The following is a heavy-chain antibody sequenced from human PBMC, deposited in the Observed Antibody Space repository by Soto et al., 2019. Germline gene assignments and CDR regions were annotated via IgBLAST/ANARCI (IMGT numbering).Heavy chain of an antibody. J-gene: IGHJ6*03. V-gene: IGHV3-23*01. Sequence: ESGGGVVQPGGSLTLSCAASGFIFSNYAMTWVRQAPGKGLEWVSSRGSGGSTYQADSVKGRFIISRDNSKNMLYLQMDSLRAEDTAVYYCAKFRGPTYDFYYMDAWGKGTTVIVS. D-gene: IGHD3-10*01. CDR2: SRGSGGST. CDR3: AKFRGPTYDFYYMDA. CDR1: GFIFSNYA.